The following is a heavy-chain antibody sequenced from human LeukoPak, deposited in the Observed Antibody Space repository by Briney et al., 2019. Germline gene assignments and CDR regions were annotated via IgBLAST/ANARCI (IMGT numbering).Heavy chain of an antibody. CDR1: GYTFTGYY. CDR3: ARLYYYDSSGSGFDP. CDR2: INPNSGGT. V-gene: IGHV1-2*02. Sequence: ASVKVSCKASGYTFTGYYMHWVRQAPGQGLEWMGWINPNSGGTNYAQKFQGRVTMTRDTSISTAYMELSRLRSDDTAVYYCARLYYYDSSGSGFDPWGQGTLVTVSS. D-gene: IGHD3-22*01. J-gene: IGHJ5*02.